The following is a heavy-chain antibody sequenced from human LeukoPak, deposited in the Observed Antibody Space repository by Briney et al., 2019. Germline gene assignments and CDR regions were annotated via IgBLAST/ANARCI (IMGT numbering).Heavy chain of an antibody. Sequence: GSLRLSCAASAFTFSTHTMNWFRQAPGEGLEWVSSISSSSYYIHYADSVKGRFTISRDNAKNSLFLQMNRLRAEDTAMYYCARVTGGSSWYGAADYWGQGTLVTVSS. V-gene: IGHV3-21*01. CDR3: ARVTGGSSWYGAADY. J-gene: IGHJ4*02. D-gene: IGHD6-13*01. CDR1: AFTFSTHT. CDR2: ISSSSYYI.